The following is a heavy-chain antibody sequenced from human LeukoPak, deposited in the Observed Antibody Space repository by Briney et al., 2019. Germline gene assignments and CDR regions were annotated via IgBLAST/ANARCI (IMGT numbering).Heavy chain of an antibody. V-gene: IGHV4-59*01. CDR1: GGSISSYY. J-gene: IGHJ5*02. CDR3: ARVLRIVSYFIWFDP. CDR2: IYYSGST. D-gene: IGHD1-26*01. Sequence: PSETLSLTCTVSGGSISSYYWSWIRQPPGKGLEWIGYIYYSGSTNYNPSLKSRVTISVDTSKNQFSLKLSSVTAADTAVYYCARVLRIVSYFIWFDPWGQGTLVTVSS.